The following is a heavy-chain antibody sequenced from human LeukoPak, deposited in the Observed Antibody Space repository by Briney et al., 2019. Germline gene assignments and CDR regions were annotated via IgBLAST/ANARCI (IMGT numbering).Heavy chain of an antibody. CDR2: MSPNSGET. D-gene: IGHD7-27*01. V-gene: IGHV1-8*01. J-gene: IGHJ4*02. CDR1: GYTFTSYD. CDR3: ARGPPNWGYDY. Sequence: ASVKVSCKASGYTFTSYDFNGVRQATGQRREWMGWMSPNSGETGYAQKFQDRVTMTRNTSISTAYMELSSLRSDDTAVYYCARGPPNWGYDYWGPGTLVTVSS.